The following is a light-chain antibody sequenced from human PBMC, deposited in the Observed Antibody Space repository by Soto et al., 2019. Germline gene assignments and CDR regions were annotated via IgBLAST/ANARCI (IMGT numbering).Light chain of an antibody. J-gene: IGKJ1*01. V-gene: IGKV1-5*03. Sequence: DIQMTKSPSTLSASVGDRVTITCRASQSISSWLAWYQQKPGKAPKLLIYKASSLETGVPSRFSGSGSGTEFTLNISSLQPDDFATYYGQQYKSFPLTFGQGTKVEIK. CDR2: KAS. CDR3: QQYKSFPLT. CDR1: QSISSW.